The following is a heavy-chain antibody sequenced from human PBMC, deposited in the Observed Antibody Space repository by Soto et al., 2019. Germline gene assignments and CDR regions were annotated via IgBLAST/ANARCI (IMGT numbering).Heavy chain of an antibody. D-gene: IGHD1-1*01. CDR1: GFTFSSYA. CDR2: ISYDGSNK. J-gene: IGHJ4*02. Sequence: GGSLRLSCAASGFTFSSYAMHWVRQAPGKGLEWVAVISYDGSNKYYADSVKGRFTISRDNSKNTLYLQMNSLRAEDTAVYYCAGGTTGTTDYWGQGTLVTVSS. V-gene: IGHV3-30-3*01. CDR3: AGGTTGTTDY.